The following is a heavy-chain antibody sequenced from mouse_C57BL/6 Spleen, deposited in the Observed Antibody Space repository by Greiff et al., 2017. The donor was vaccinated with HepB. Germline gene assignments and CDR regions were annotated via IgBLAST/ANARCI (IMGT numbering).Heavy chain of an antibody. CDR2: IYPGDGDT. CDR3: ASHYYGSSHPGFAY. D-gene: IGHD1-1*01. J-gene: IGHJ3*01. CDR1: GYAFSSYW. V-gene: IGHV1-80*01. Sequence: QVQLKESGAELVKPGASVKISCKASGYAFSSYWMNWVKQRPGKGLEWIGQIYPGDGDTNYNGKFKGKATLTADKSSSTAYMQLSSLTSEDSAVYFCASHYYGSSHPGFAYWGQGTLVTVSA.